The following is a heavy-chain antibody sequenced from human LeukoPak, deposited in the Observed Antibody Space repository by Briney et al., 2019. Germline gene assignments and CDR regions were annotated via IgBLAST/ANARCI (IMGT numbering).Heavy chain of an antibody. J-gene: IGHJ6*02. CDR1: GFTFSSYG. CDR2: ISYDGSNK. CDR3: AKPSLREQQLIYGMDV. D-gene: IGHD6-13*01. Sequence: GGSLRLSCAASGFTFSSYGMHWVRQAPGRGLEWVAVISYDGSNKYYADSVKGRFTISRDNSKNTLYLQMNSLRAEDTAVYYCAKPSLREQQLIYGMDVWGQGTTVTVSS. V-gene: IGHV3-30*18.